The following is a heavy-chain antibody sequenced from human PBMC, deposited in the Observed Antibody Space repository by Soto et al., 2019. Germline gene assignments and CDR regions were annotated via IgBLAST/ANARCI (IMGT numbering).Heavy chain of an antibody. V-gene: IGHV4-59*01. CDR1: GDSISSFY. Sequence: SETLSLTCTVSGDSISSFYWTWFRQPPGKGLEWVGYIFSSGSTNYNPSLKSRVTISVDTSENQFSLKLTSVTAADTAVYYCARVGYCSSTPCWPIGYFEYWGQGTLVTVS. CDR3: ARVGYCSSTPCWPIGYFEY. CDR2: IFSSGST. J-gene: IGHJ4*02. D-gene: IGHD2-2*01.